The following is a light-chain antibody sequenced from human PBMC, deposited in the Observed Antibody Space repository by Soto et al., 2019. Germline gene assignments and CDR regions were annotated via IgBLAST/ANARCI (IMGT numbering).Light chain of an antibody. J-gene: IGKJ1*01. V-gene: IGKV1-6*01. Sequence: AIQMTQSPSSLSASVGDRVTITCRASHGIRNDLGWYQDKPGKAPKLLIYAASSLQPGVPSRFSGSGSGTDFTLTITSLQPEDFATYYCLQDYNYPRTFGQGTKVEIK. CDR2: AAS. CDR3: LQDYNYPRT. CDR1: HGIRND.